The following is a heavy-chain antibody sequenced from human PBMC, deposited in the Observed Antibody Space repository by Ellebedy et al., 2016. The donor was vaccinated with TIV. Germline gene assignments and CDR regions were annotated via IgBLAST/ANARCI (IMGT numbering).Heavy chain of an antibody. Sequence: GESLKISCAASGFSFSSYAMHSVRQAPGKGLEWVALISYDGSTKYYTDSVKGRFTISRDNSKNTLYLQMNSLRPEDTALYYCVRDFRKIPPTVVDLDYWGQGTLVTVSS. CDR1: GFSFSSYA. J-gene: IGHJ4*02. CDR2: ISYDGSTK. V-gene: IGHV3-30-3*01. D-gene: IGHD4-23*01. CDR3: VRDFRKIPPTVVDLDY.